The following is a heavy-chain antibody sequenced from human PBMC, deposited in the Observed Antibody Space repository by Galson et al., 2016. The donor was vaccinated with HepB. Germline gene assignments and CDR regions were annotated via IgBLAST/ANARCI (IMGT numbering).Heavy chain of an antibody. CDR1: GYTFTYYY. CDR3: ARGDYDILTAYYGSAGY. J-gene: IGHJ4*02. CDR2: INPNGGST. D-gene: IGHD3-9*01. V-gene: IGHV1-46*01. Sequence: SVKVSCKASGYTFTYYYMHWVRQAPGQGLEWMGIINPNGGSTTYAQNFQGRLTMTRDTSTSTVYMELSGLRSDDTAVYYCARGDYDILTAYYGSAGYWGQGTLVTVSS.